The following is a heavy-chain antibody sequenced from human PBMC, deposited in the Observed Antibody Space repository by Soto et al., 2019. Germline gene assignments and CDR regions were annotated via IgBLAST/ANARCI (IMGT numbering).Heavy chain of an antibody. Sequence: EVQLLESGGALVQPGGSLRLSCAASGLSFTNYALSWVRQAPGKGLEWVSTFSAGGRAYYAASVQGRFTIARDSSQNTVHLLINNLRPEDTAVYYCAKKSRPEHYGDTLFDYWGQGTRLTVSS. J-gene: IGHJ4*02. CDR3: AKKSRPEHYGDTLFDY. CDR2: FSAGGRA. V-gene: IGHV3-23*01. CDR1: GLSFTNYA. D-gene: IGHD4-17*01.